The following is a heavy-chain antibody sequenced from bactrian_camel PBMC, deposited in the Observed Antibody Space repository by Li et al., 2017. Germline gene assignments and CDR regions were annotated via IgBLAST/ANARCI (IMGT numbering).Heavy chain of an antibody. J-gene: IGHJ6*01. CDR2: IDSDGDT. V-gene: IGHV3S26*01. D-gene: IGHD5*01. CDR1: GFTYTTYC. CDR3: AAGQGVGWCLDVIRVGAEADFDY. Sequence: HVQLVESGGGSVQAGESLTLSCTASGFTYTTYCMGWFRQAPGKEREGIATIDSDGDTAYVESMKGRFTISVDNAKNTLYLQMNSLNPEDTGTYTCAAGQGVGWCLDVIRVGAEADFDYWGQGTQVTVS.